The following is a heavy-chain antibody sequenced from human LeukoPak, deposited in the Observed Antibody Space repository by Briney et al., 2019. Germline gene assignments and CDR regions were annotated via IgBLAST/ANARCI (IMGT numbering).Heavy chain of an antibody. CDR1: GDTLTELS. CDR3: TTREIVVEPAQTSMVRGVLWRSDF. J-gene: IGHJ4*01. Sequence: GASVKASCKVSGDTLTELSMHWVRQAPGKGLEWMGGFDPKEGERVYAQNFQGRFTMTEDTSSGTAYMELNSLRSEDTAVYYCTTREIVVEPAQTSMVRGVLWRSDFWGHGTLVTVSS. V-gene: IGHV1-24*01. CDR2: FDPKEGER. D-gene: IGHD3-10*01.